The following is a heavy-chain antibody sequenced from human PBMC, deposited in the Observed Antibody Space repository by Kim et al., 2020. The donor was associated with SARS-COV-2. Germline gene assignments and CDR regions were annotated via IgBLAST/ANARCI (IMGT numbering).Heavy chain of an antibody. Sequence: SETLSLTCAVYGGSFSGYYWSWIRQPPGKGLEWIGEINHSGSTNYNPSLKSRVTISVDTSKNQFSLKLSSVTAADTAVYYCARGKFGGALFLGYWGQGTLVTVSS. J-gene: IGHJ4*02. V-gene: IGHV4-34*01. D-gene: IGHD3-16*01. CDR2: INHSGST. CDR1: GGSFSGYY. CDR3: ARGKFGGALFLGY.